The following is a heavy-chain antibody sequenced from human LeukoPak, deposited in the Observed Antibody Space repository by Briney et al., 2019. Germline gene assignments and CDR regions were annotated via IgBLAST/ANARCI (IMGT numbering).Heavy chain of an antibody. Sequence: GGSLRLSCAASGFTFSSYGMHWVRQAPGKGLEWVAVIWYDGSNKYYADSVKGRFTISRDNSKNTLYLQMNSLRAEDTAVYYCARVKMGATVTTFHYYCMDVWGVGITVTVSS. D-gene: IGHD4-11*01. CDR3: ARVKMGATVTTFHYYCMDV. J-gene: IGHJ6*03. CDR1: GFTFSSYG. V-gene: IGHV3-33*01. CDR2: IWYDGSNK.